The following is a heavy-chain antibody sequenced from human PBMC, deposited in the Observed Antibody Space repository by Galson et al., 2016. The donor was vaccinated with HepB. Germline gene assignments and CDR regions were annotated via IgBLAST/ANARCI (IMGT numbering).Heavy chain of an antibody. J-gene: IGHJ4*02. CDR2: INVYNDFT. V-gene: IGHV1-18*04. CDR1: GFTFADYG. Sequence: SVKVSCKASGFTFADYGFTWVRQAPGQGLEWMAWINVYNDFTVYAEKFQGRVTLTTDTSTSTAFMEVRRLTSDDTAVYYWARDDLDNSWTARVGVPVDYWGQGTLLTVSS. CDR3: ARDDLDNSWTARVGVPVDY. D-gene: IGHD3/OR15-3a*01.